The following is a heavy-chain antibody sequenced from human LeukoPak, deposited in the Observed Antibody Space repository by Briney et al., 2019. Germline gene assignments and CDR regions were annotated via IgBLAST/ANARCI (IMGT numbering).Heavy chain of an antibody. CDR1: GFTFSSYA. CDR2: ISSNGGST. D-gene: IGHD6-13*01. CDR3: VSSSSWGPFDY. J-gene: IGHJ4*02. Sequence: GGSLRLSCSASGFTFSSYAMHWVRQAPGKGLEYVSAISSNGGSTYYADSVKGRFTISRDNSKNTLYLQMSSLRAEDTAVYYCVSSSSWGPFDYWGQGTLVTVSS. V-gene: IGHV3-64D*06.